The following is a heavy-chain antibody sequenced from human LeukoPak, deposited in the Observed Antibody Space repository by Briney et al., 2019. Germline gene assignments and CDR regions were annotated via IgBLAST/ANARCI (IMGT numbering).Heavy chain of an antibody. D-gene: IGHD3-16*01. J-gene: IGHJ6*02. Sequence: GGSQRLSCAASGFTFSSYSMNWVRQAPGKGLEWVSYISSSSTIYYADSVKGRFTISRDNAKNSLYLQMNSLRDEDTAVYYCARDHGAPFRARLYYYYGMDVWGQGTTVTVSS. CDR2: ISSSSTI. V-gene: IGHV3-48*02. CDR1: GFTFSSYS. CDR3: ARDHGAPFRARLYYYYGMDV.